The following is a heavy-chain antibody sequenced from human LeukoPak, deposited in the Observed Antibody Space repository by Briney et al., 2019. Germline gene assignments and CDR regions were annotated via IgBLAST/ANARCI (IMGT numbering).Heavy chain of an antibody. CDR1: GYTFTSYG. CDR2: ISAYNGNT. Sequence: SVKVSCKASGYTFTSYGISWVRQAPGQGLEWMGWISAYNGNTNYAQKLQGRVTMTTDTSTSTAYMELRSLRSDDTAVYYCARALRRDSSSSDYYYYGMDVWGQGTTVTVSS. V-gene: IGHV1-18*01. CDR3: ARALRRDSSSSDYYYYGMDV. J-gene: IGHJ6*02. D-gene: IGHD6-6*01.